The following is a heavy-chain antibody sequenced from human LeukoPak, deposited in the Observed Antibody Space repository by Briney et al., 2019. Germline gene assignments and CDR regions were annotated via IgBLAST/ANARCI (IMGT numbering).Heavy chain of an antibody. Sequence: PGGSLRLSCAASGFTFSSYGMHWVRQAPGKGLDWVAFISFDGNDRYYADSVKGRFTISRDNCDNTVYLHMNSMRPEDTAIYSCAKAFNMYGDHNVGDYWGQGSLVTVSS. CDR1: GFTFSSYG. CDR2: ISFDGNDR. J-gene: IGHJ4*02. V-gene: IGHV3-30*18. CDR3: AKAFNMYGDHNVGDY. D-gene: IGHD2-21*02.